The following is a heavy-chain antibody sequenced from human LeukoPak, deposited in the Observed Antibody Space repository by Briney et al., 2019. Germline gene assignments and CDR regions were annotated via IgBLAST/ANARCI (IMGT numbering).Heavy chain of an antibody. CDR1: GYSFTSYW. CDR3: ARHIGLCSGGSCYSPAADYYYYGMDV. V-gene: IGHV5-10-1*01. J-gene: IGHJ6*02. D-gene: IGHD2-15*01. CDR2: IDPSDSYT. Sequence: GESLKISCKGSGYSFTSYWISWVRQMPGKGLEWMGRIDPSDSYTNYSPSFQGHVTISADKSISTAYLQWSSPKASDTAMYYCARHIGLCSGGSCYSPAADYYYYGMDVWGQGTTVTVSS.